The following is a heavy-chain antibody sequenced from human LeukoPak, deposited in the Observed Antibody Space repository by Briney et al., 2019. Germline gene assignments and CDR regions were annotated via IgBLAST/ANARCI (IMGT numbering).Heavy chain of an antibody. CDR2: ISYDGSNK. J-gene: IGHJ5*02. CDR1: GFTLSSYA. Sequence: GGSLRLSCAASGFTLSSYAMHWVRQAPGKGLEWVAVISYDGSNKYYADSVKGRFTISRDNSKNTLYLQMNSLRAEDTAVYYCARALAGSSWFDPWGQGTLVTVSS. CDR3: ARALAGSSWFDP. D-gene: IGHD1-14*01. V-gene: IGHV3-30-3*01.